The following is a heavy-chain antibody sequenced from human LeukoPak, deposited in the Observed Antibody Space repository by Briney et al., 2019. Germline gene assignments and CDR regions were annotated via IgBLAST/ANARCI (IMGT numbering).Heavy chain of an antibody. CDR3: AKRRASSGYYAAFDI. CDR2: ISGSGGST. V-gene: IGHV3-23*01. Sequence: GGSLRLSCAASEFTFSSHGMSWVRQAPGKGLEWVSAISGSGGSTCYADSVKGRFTISRDNSKNTMFLQMNSLRAEDTAVYYCAKRRASSGYYAAFDIWGQGTMVTVSS. D-gene: IGHD6-19*01. CDR1: EFTFSSHG. J-gene: IGHJ3*02.